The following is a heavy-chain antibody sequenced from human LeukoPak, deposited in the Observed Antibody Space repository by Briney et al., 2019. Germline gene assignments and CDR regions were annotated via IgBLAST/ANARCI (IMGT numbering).Heavy chain of an antibody. CDR2: IYYSGST. V-gene: IGHV4-39*07. CDR1: GGSISSSSYY. Sequence: PSETLSLTCTVSGGSISSSSYYWGWIRQPPGKGLEWIGSIYYSGSTYYNPSLKSRVTISLDTSKNQFSLKVSSVTAADTAVYYCARGPRFCSGGSCQNYGMDVWGQGTTVTVSS. D-gene: IGHD2-15*01. J-gene: IGHJ6*02. CDR3: ARGPRFCSGGSCQNYGMDV.